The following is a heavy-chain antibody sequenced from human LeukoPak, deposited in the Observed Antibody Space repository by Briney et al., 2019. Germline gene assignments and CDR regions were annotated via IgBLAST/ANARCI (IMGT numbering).Heavy chain of an antibody. CDR1: GYTFTSYG. D-gene: IGHD3-16*02. Sequence: ASVKVSCKASGYTFTSYGISWGRQAPGQGLEWMGWISAYNGNTNYAQKLQGRVTMTTDTSTSTAYMELRSLRSDDTAVYYCARDYYDYIWGSYRYMDYWGQGTLVTVSS. V-gene: IGHV1-18*01. J-gene: IGHJ4*02. CDR3: ARDYYDYIWGSYRYMDY. CDR2: ISAYNGNT.